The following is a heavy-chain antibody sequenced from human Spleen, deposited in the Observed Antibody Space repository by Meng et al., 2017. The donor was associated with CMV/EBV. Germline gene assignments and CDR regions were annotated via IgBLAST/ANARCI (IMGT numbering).Heavy chain of an antibody. CDR1: GFTFSSYA. V-gene: IGHV3-23*01. CDR2: ISGSGGST. CDR3: ARREEDNWNDIPMSWFDP. D-gene: IGHD1-20*01. J-gene: IGHJ5*02. Sequence: GESLKISCAASGFTFSSYAMSWVRQAPGKGLEWVSAISGSGGSTYYADSVKGRFTISRDNAKNSLYLQMNSLTAGDTAVYYCARREEDNWNDIPMSWFDPWGQGTLVTVSS.